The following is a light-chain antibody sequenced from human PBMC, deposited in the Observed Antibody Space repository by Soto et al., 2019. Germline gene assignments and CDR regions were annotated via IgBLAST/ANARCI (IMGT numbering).Light chain of an antibody. CDR2: VAS. Sequence: EIVLTQSPDTLSLSPGERATLSCRASQSVSSSYLAWYQHKPGQAPRLLIYVASRRATGIPDRFSGSGSGTEFTLTITRLEPEDFAVYYCQQHGSGPWTFGQGTKVEIK. V-gene: IGKV3-20*01. J-gene: IGKJ1*01. CDR1: QSVSSSY. CDR3: QQHGSGPWT.